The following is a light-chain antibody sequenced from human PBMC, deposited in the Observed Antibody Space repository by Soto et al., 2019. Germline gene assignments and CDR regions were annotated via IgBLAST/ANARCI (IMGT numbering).Light chain of an antibody. J-gene: IGKJ1*01. Sequence: DIQMTQSPSTMSASIGDRVAITCRASQDISVWLAWYQQKPGKAPTLLVSDASNLQSGVPSRFSGSGSGSEFTLTISRLQPDDFSTYYCHQYDSYPWTFGQGTKVEIK. CDR1: QDISVW. CDR2: DAS. CDR3: HQYDSYPWT. V-gene: IGKV1-5*01.